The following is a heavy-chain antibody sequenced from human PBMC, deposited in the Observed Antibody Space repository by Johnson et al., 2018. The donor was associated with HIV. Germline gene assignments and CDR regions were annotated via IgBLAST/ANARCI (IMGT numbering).Heavy chain of an antibody. CDR2: I. Sequence: VQLVESGGGLVQPGGSLRLSCAASAFPFDDHALHWVRQSPGTGLQWFSIILKGRFTISRDNAKNSLYLQMNSLRAEDTAVYYCAKDMRPVRGWGGGSYRGVGDAFDIWGQGTMVTVSS. CDR1: AFPFDDHA. V-gene: IGHV3-9*01. D-gene: IGHD1-26*01. J-gene: IGHJ3*02. CDR3: AKDMRPVRGWGGGSYRGVGDAFDI.